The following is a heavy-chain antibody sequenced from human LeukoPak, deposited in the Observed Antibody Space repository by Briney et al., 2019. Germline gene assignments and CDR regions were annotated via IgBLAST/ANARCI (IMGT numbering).Heavy chain of an antibody. CDR3: AREACYYDSSGYYYFDY. CDR1: GFTFSSYS. Sequence: KPGGSLRLSCAASGFTFSSYSMNWVRQAPGKGLEWVSSISSSSSYIYYSDSVKGRFTISRDNAKNSLYLQMNSLRAEDTAVYYCAREACYYDSSGYYYFDYWGQGTLVTVSS. V-gene: IGHV3-21*01. D-gene: IGHD3-22*01. CDR2: ISSSSSYI. J-gene: IGHJ4*02.